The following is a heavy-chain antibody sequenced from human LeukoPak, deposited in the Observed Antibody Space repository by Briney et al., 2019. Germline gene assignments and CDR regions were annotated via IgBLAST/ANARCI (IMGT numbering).Heavy chain of an antibody. J-gene: IGHJ6*02. CDR2: IYYSGST. V-gene: IGHV4-39*07. Sequence: KASETLSLTCTVSGGFISSSSYYWGWIRQPPGKGLEWIGSIYYSGSTYYNPSLKSRVTISVDTSKNQFSLKLSSVTAADTAVYYCASNPSQRAYYYDSSGFRGDYYYGMDVWGQGTTVTVSS. CDR1: GGFISSSSYY. D-gene: IGHD3-22*01. CDR3: ASNPSQRAYYYDSSGFRGDYYYGMDV.